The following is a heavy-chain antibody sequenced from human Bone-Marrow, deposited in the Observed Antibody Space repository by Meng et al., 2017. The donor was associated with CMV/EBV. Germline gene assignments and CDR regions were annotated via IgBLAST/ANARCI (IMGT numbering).Heavy chain of an antibody. CDR3: ARDRTVTIFGVVNRGPWFDP. CDR1: GYTFSSYG. J-gene: IGHJ5*02. CDR2: VGGCDGDT. Sequence: ASVKVSCKASGYTFSSYGISWVRQAPGQGLEWMGWVGGCDGDTNYALEFRGRVTVTIDTSTSTAYMELRSLRSDDTAVYYCARDRTVTIFGVVNRGPWFDPWGQGTLVTVSS. V-gene: IGHV1-18*01. D-gene: IGHD3-3*01.